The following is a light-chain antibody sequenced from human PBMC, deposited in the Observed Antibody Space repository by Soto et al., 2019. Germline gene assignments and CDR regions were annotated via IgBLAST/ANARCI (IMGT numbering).Light chain of an antibody. CDR1: QDIKHY. J-gene: IGKJ5*01. Sequence: IHMSHSPSSLSASVVYRVTITFRARQDIKHYLNWYQQKPGKAPNLLIYDTSVLETGVPSRFSGSGSGTDFTFTISSLQPEDIATYYCQQYDNLPITFGQGTRLEIK. CDR2: DTS. CDR3: QQYDNLPIT. V-gene: IGKV1-33*01.